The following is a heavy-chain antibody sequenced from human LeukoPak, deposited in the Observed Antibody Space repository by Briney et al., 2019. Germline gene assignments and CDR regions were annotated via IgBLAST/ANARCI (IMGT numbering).Heavy chain of an antibody. Sequence: PGASLRLSCAASGFTVSNNYMSWVRQAPAKGLEWVSVYSGGNTDYADSVKGRFTISRDNSKNTLYLQMNSLRAEDTAVYYCTRDHETLTYCTGGSCYYDYYMDVWGKGTTVTVSS. V-gene: IGHV3-53*01. CDR1: GFTVSNNY. CDR2: YSGGNT. CDR3: TRDHETLTYCTGGSCYYDYYMDV. J-gene: IGHJ6*03. D-gene: IGHD2-15*01.